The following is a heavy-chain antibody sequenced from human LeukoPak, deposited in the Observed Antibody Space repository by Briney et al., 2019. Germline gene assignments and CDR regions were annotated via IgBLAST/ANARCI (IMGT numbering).Heavy chain of an antibody. D-gene: IGHD3-22*01. CDR3: ARRSYDGSGYYYVDY. J-gene: IGHJ4*02. CDR1: GGSFSGYY. V-gene: IGHV4-34*01. CDR2: ISSGGST. Sequence: SETLSLTCAVYGGSFSGYYWSWIRQPPGKGLEWIGSISSGGSTHYIPSLKSRVAISVDTSKNQFSLKLSSVTAADTAVYYCARRSYDGSGYYYVDYWGQGTLVTVSS.